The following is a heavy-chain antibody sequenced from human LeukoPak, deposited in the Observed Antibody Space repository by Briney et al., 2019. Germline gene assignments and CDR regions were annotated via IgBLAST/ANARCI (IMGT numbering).Heavy chain of an antibody. V-gene: IGHV3-21*06. CDR1: GFTFSGYT. Sequence: GGSLRLSCAASGFTFSGYTMNWVRQIPGKGLEWISSIGGTSAYIYYADSVKGRFTISRDNAKNSLYLQMNSLGVEDTAVYYCAREMYYILEYWGQGTLVTVSS. CDR2: IGGTSAYI. D-gene: IGHD3-10*01. J-gene: IGHJ4*02. CDR3: AREMYYILEY.